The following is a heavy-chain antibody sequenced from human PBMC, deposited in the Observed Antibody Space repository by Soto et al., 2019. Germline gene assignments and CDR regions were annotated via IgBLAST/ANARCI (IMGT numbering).Heavy chain of an antibody. CDR3: ARGGLLGDFDY. Sequence: ESGGGLVKPGGSLRLSCAASEFIFSDYYMNWIRQAPGKGLEWVSHISGSGDDTNYADSVRGRFTISRDNAKNSLYLQMNSLRAEDTAVYFCARGGLLGDFDYWGQGTLVTVSS. V-gene: IGHV3-11*06. CDR2: ISGSGDDT. D-gene: IGHD5-12*01. CDR1: EFIFSDYY. J-gene: IGHJ4*02.